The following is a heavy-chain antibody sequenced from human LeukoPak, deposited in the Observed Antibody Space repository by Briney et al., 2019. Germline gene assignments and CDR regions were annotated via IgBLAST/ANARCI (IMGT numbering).Heavy chain of an antibody. V-gene: IGHV4-59*01. CDR1: GGSISSYY. CDR3: ARLSGYSSGHYYSDY. J-gene: IGHJ4*02. CDR2: IYYSGST. Sequence: SETLSLTCTVSGGSISSYYWSWIRQPPGKGLEWIGYIYYSGSTNYNPSLKSRVAMSVDTSKNQFSLKLSSVTAADTAVYYCARLSGYSSGHYYSDYWGQGTLVTVSS. D-gene: IGHD3-22*01.